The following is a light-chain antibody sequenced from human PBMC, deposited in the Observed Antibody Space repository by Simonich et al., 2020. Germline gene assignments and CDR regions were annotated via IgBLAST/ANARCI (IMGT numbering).Light chain of an antibody. CDR3: QQYYSTPRT. CDR2: WAS. V-gene: IGKV4-1*01. CDR1: QSVLYSSNNKNY. Sequence: DIVMTQSPDSLAVSLGERATINYKSSQSVLYSSNNKNYLAWYQQKPGQPPKLLIYWASTRESGVPDRFSGSGSRTDFTLTISSLQAEDVAVYYCQQYYSTPRTFGQGTKLEIK. J-gene: IGKJ2*02.